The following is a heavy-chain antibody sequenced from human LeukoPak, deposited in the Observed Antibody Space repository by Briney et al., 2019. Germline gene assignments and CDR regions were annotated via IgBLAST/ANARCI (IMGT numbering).Heavy chain of an antibody. V-gene: IGHV1-58*01. CDR3: AAERYSDSCCWFDP. CDR1: GFTFSSPA. Sequence: ASVKVSCKASGFTFSSPAVQWVRQARGQHLEWIGWIGVGSGSTSYAQEFQERVTITRDMSTTTAYLELSSLRPEDTAAYYCAAERYSDSCCWFDPWGQGTLVTVSS. CDR2: IGVGSGST. D-gene: IGHD6-13*01. J-gene: IGHJ5*02.